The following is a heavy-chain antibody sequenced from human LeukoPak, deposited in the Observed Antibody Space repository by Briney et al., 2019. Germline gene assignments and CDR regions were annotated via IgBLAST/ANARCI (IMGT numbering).Heavy chain of an antibody. Sequence: PGGSLRLSCAASGFTFSSYAMSWVRQAPGKGLEWVSAISGSGGSTYYADSVKGRFTISRDNSKNTLYLQMNSLRAEDTAVYYCTKAGAVAGSNWYFDLWGRGTLVTVSS. D-gene: IGHD6-19*01. CDR2: ISGSGGST. CDR1: GFTFSSYA. J-gene: IGHJ2*01. V-gene: IGHV3-23*01. CDR3: TKAGAVAGSNWYFDL.